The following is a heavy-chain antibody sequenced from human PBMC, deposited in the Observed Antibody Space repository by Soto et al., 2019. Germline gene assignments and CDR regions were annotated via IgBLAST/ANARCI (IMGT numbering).Heavy chain of an antibody. CDR1: GFTFSSYA. Sequence: GGSLRLSCAASGFTFSSYAMSWVRQAPGKGLEWVSAISGSGGSTYYADSVKGRFTISRDNSKNTLYLQMNSLRAEDTAVYYCAKDLAYSSGWYYRWLDPWGQGTLVTVSS. J-gene: IGHJ5*02. D-gene: IGHD6-19*01. CDR2: ISGSGGST. V-gene: IGHV3-23*01. CDR3: AKDLAYSSGWYYRWLDP.